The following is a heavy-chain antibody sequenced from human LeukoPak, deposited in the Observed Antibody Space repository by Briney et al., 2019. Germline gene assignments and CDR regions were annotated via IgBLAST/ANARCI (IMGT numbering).Heavy chain of an antibody. J-gene: IGHJ5*02. CDR2: IYYRGST. D-gene: IGHD4-17*01. V-gene: IGHV4-39*01. Sequence: TSSETLSLTCTVSGDSISSTPYSWDWIRQPPGKGLEWIGSIYYRGSTYYNPSLKSRLTISVDTSTNQFSLHLSSVTAADTAMYYCTRHQKGDYPWFDPWGQGTLVTVSS. CDR1: GDSISSTPYS. CDR3: TRHQKGDYPWFDP.